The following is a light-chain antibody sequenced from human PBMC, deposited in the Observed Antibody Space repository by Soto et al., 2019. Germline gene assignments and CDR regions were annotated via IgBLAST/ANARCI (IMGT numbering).Light chain of an antibody. CDR3: QQYNNWPLT. J-gene: IGKJ1*01. Sequence: EIVMTQSPATLSVSPGERATLSCRASQSVSSNLAWYQQKPGQAPRLLIYGASTRATGIPARFSGSGSGTEFTLTICSLQSEDFAVYYGQQYNNWPLTFGQGTKVEIK. CDR2: GAS. CDR1: QSVSSN. V-gene: IGKV3-15*01.